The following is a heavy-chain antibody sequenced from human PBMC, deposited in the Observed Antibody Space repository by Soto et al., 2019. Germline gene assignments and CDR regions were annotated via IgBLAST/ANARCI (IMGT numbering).Heavy chain of an antibody. J-gene: IGHJ4*02. CDR1: GFTFSSYA. CDR3: AKVWGADYYDFWSGYSAFDY. CDR2: IGGSGGST. D-gene: IGHD3-3*01. Sequence: GGSLRLSCAASGFTFSSYAMIWVRQAPGKGLEWVSVIGGSGGSTYYADSVKGRFTISRDNSKNTRYLQMNSLRAEDTAVYYCAKVWGADYYDFWSGYSAFDYWGQGTLVTVSS. V-gene: IGHV3-23*01.